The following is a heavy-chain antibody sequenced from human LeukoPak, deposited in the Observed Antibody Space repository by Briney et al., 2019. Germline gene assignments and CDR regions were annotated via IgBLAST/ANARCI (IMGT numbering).Heavy chain of an antibody. D-gene: IGHD6-13*01. CDR2: INHSGST. Sequence: GSLRLSCAASGFTFSSYGMHWIRQPPGKGLEWIGEINHSGSTNYNPSLKSRVTISVDTSKNQFSLKLSSVTAADTAVYYCARHSPFQQLHYMDVWGKGTTVTVSS. CDR1: GFTFSSYG. CDR3: ARHSPFQQLHYMDV. V-gene: IGHV4-34*01. J-gene: IGHJ6*03.